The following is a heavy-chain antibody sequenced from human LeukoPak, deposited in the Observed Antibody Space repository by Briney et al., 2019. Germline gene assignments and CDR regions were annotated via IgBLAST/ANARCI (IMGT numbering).Heavy chain of an antibody. CDR2: ISGDGVST. Sequence: GGSLRLSCVASGLPIGDFATHWVRQAPGKGLEWVSLISGDGVSTFYADSVKGRFSISRDNSKNSLSLEMNSLRTEDTAMYYCARESGKFDYWGQGTLVAVSS. J-gene: IGHJ4*02. V-gene: IGHV3-43*02. CDR3: ARESGKFDY. CDR1: GLPIGDFA.